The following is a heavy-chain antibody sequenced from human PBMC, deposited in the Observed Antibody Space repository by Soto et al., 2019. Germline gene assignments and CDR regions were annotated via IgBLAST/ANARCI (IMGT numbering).Heavy chain of an antibody. CDR2: IYYSGST. D-gene: IGHD3-10*01. CDR3: ARVLGEGRFDY. Sequence: SETLSLTCTVSGGSISSGDYYWSWIRQPPGKGLEWIGYIYYSGSTYYNPSLKSRVTISVDTSKNQFSLKLSSVTAADTAVYYCARVLGEGRFDYWGEGTLVTVPQ. V-gene: IGHV4-30-4*01. J-gene: IGHJ4*02. CDR1: GGSISSGDYY.